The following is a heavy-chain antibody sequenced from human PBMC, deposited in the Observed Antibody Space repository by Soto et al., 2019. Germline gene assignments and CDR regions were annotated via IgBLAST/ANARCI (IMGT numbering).Heavy chain of an antibody. V-gene: IGHV1-18*01. CDR1: GYTFTSHS. J-gene: IGHJ5*02. CDR3: ARVGYYYGSGSYLFDP. Sequence: QVQLVQSGGEVKKPGASVKVSCKASGYTFTSHSISWVRRAPGEGLEWVGWISGYNGYTNYAQNFKGRVTMTTDASTSTPYMELRSLRPDDTAVYYCARVGYYYGSGSYLFDPWGQGTLVTVSS. D-gene: IGHD3-10*01. CDR2: ISGYNGYT.